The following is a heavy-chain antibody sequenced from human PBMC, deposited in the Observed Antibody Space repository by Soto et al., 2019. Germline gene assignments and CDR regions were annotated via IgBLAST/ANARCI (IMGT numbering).Heavy chain of an antibody. V-gene: IGHV3-9*01. CDR1: GFTFDDYA. CDR3: AKDPGNYYGSGTFLPFDP. D-gene: IGHD3-10*01. J-gene: IGHJ5*02. CDR2: ISWNSGSI. Sequence: DVQLVESGGGLVQPGRSLRLSCAASGFTFDDYAMHWVRQAPGKGLEWVSGISWNSGSIGYADSVKGRFTISRDNAKNSLYLQMNSLRAEDTALYYCAKDPGNYYGSGTFLPFDPWGQGTLVTVSS.